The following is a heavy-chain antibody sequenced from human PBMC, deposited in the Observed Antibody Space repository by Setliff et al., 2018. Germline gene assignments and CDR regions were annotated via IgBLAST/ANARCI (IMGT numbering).Heavy chain of an antibody. V-gene: IGHV4-4*07. CDR3: AREQWLDPPGYYYMDV. D-gene: IGHD6-19*01. CDR2: IYIGGSA. CDR1: GYSISNIYY. J-gene: IGHJ6*03. Sequence: SETLSLTCAVSGYSISNIYYWGWIRQPAGKGLEWIGHIYIGGSANYNPSLKSRVTMSIDTSKNQFSLKLNSVTAADMAVYYCAREQWLDPPGYYYMDVWAKGTTVTVSS.